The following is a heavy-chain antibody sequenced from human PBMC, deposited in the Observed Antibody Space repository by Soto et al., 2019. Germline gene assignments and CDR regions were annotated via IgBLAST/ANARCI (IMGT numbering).Heavy chain of an antibody. CDR3: ARGHPYGSGSYSPWYYFDY. J-gene: IGHJ4*02. V-gene: IGHV1-69*06. CDR1: GGTFSSYA. Sequence: GASVKVSCKASGGTFSSYAISWVRQAPGQGLEWMGGIIPIFGTANYAQKFQGRVTITADKSTSTAYMELSSLRSEDTAVYYCARGHPYGSGSYSPWYYFDYWGQGTLVTVSS. CDR2: IIPIFGTA. D-gene: IGHD3-10*01.